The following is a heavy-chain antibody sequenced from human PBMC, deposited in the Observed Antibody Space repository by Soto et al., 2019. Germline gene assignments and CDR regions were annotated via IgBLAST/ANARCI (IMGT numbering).Heavy chain of an antibody. V-gene: IGHV4-59*01. J-gene: IGHJ4*02. Sequence: SETLSLTCNVSGASISSYNYWSWIRQPPGKGLEWIGYIYYSGSTNYNPSLKSRVTISVDTSKNQFSLKLSSVTAADTAVYYCARGDYYFDYWGQGTLVTVSS. CDR2: IYYSGST. CDR1: GASISSYNY. CDR3: ARGDYYFDY.